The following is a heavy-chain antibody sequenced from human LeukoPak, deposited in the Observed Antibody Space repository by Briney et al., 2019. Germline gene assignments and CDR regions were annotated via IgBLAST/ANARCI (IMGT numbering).Heavy chain of an antibody. D-gene: IGHD1-7*01. Sequence: KPGVSLRLSCAASGFTFSSYSMNWVRQAPGKGLEWVSSIGSRSTYTYSADSVKGRFTISRDNAKNSLYLQMNSLRAGDTAVYYCARGGLNFDAFDIWGQGTMVTVSS. V-gene: IGHV3-21*01. CDR2: IGSRSTYT. CDR3: ARGGLNFDAFDI. CDR1: GFTFSSYS. J-gene: IGHJ3*02.